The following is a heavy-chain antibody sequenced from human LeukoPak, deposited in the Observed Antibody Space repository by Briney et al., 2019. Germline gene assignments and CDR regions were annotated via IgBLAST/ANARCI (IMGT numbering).Heavy chain of an antibody. CDR3: AARPRYSSGWYFDY. Sequence: LPGGSLRLSCAASGFTFSSYAMSWVRQAPGKGLEWVSAISGSGGSTYYADSVKGRFTISRDNSKNTLYLQMNSLRAEDTAVYYCAARPRYSSGWYFDYWGQGTLVTVSS. V-gene: IGHV3-23*01. D-gene: IGHD6-19*01. CDR1: GFTFSSYA. CDR2: ISGSGGST. J-gene: IGHJ4*02.